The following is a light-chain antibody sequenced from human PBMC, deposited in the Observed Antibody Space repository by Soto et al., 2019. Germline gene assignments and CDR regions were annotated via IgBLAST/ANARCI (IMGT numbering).Light chain of an antibody. Sequence: DIQMTQSPSSLSASVGDRVTITCQASQDISNYLNWYQQKPGKAPKLLIYDASNLETGVPSRFSGSGSGTDFTFTISSLQPADNATYYCQQYDNLLPLTFGGGTKVEIK. CDR1: QDISNY. V-gene: IGKV1-33*01. CDR3: QQYDNLLPLT. CDR2: DAS. J-gene: IGKJ4*01.